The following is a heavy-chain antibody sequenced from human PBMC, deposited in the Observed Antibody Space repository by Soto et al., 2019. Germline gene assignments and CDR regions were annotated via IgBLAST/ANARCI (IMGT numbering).Heavy chain of an antibody. J-gene: IGHJ4*02. CDR3: ARVKLSLWLQPKQFDY. V-gene: IGHV4-34*01. CDR2: INHSGST. CDR1: GGSFSGYY. D-gene: IGHD3-16*01. Sequence: SSETLSLTCAVYGGSFSGYYWSWIRQPPGKGLEWIGEINHSGSTNYNPSLKSRVTISVDTSKNQFSLKLSSVTAADTAVYYCARVKLSLWLQPKQFDYWGQGTLVTVSS.